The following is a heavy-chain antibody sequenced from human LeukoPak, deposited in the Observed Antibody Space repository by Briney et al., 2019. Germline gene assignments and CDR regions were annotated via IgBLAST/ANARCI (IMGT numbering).Heavy chain of an antibody. Sequence: ETLSLTCTVSGGSISSSSYYWGWIRQPPGKGLEWVSSISSSSSYIYYADSVKGRFTISRDNSKNSLYLQMNSLRAEDTAVYYCARVETKARYFDWLPPAPGAFDIWGQGTMVTVSS. J-gene: IGHJ3*02. D-gene: IGHD3-9*01. CDR2: ISSSSSYI. CDR3: ARVETKARYFDWLPPAPGAFDI. V-gene: IGHV3-21*01. CDR1: GGSISSSS.